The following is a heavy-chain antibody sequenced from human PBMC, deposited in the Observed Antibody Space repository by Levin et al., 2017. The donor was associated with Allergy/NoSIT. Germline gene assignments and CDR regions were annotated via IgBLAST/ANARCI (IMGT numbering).Heavy chain of an antibody. CDR3: ARENGLAAPGAKYLDA. Sequence: SQTLSLTCTISGYSISNGYDWGWIRQPPGKGLEWIGNIFHRGTTYYNPSLQSRVTISVDTSKNQISLKLRSVTAADTAVYYCARENGLAAPGAKYLDAWGQGTLVTVSS. J-gene: IGHJ5*02. CDR2: IFHRGTT. D-gene: IGHD3/OR15-3a*01. V-gene: IGHV4-38-2*02. CDR1: GYSISNGYD.